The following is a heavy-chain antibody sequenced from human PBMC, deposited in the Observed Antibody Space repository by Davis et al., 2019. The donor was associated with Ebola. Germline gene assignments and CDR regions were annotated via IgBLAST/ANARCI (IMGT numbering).Heavy chain of an antibody. D-gene: IGHD1-26*01. CDR2: IYYSGST. J-gene: IGHJ6*02. Sequence: SETLSLTCTVSGGSISSSSYYWGWIRQPPGKGLEWIGSIYYSGSTYYNPSLKSRVTISVDTSKNQFSLKLSSVTAADTAVYYCARPGMKRAGIYYYYGMDVWGQGTTVTVSS. CDR3: ARPGMKRAGIYYYYGMDV. CDR1: GGSISSSSYY. V-gene: IGHV4-39*01.